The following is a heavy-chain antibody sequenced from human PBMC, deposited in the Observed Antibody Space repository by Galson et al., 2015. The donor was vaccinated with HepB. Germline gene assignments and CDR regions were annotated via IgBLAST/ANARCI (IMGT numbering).Heavy chain of an antibody. D-gene: IGHD1-26*01. V-gene: IGHV3-33*06. J-gene: IGHJ4*02. CDR2: IWYDGSNK. Sequence: SLRLSSAASGFTFSSYGMHWVRQAPGKGLEWVAVIWYDGSNKYYADSVKGRFTISRDNSKNTLYLQMNSLRAEDTAVYYCAKDPRVGATAHFDYWGQGTLVTVSS. CDR3: AKDPRVGATAHFDY. CDR1: GFTFSSYG.